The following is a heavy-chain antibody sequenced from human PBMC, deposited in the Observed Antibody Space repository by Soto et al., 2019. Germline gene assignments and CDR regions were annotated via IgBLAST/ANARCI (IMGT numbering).Heavy chain of an antibody. CDR2: INPSGGST. V-gene: IGHV1-46*01. CDR1: GYTFTSYY. Sequence: GASVKVSCKASGYTFTSYYMHWVRQAPGQGLEWMGIINPSGGSTSYAQKFQGRVTMTRDTSTSTVYMELSSLRSEDTAVYYCARELRFSRDYYGMDVWGQGTTVTVSS. CDR3: ARELRFSRDYYGMDV. D-gene: IGHD3-10*01. J-gene: IGHJ6*02.